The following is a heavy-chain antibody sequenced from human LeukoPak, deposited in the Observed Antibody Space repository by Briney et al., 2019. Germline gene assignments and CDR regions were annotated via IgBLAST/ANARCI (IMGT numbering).Heavy chain of an antibody. CDR1: GYTFTSYG. Sequence: ASVKVSCKASGYTFTSYGISWVRQAPGQGLEWMGWISPNSGGTNYAQKFQGRVTLTRDTSISTVYMELSSLRSDDTAVYYCASHPPNSGYRHWGQGTLVTVSS. D-gene: IGHD3-22*01. CDR3: ASHPPNSGYRH. V-gene: IGHV1-2*02. CDR2: ISPNSGGT. J-gene: IGHJ4*02.